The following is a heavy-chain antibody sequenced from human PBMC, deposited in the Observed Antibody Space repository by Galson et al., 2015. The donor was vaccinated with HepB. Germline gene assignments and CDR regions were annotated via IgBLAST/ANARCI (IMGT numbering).Heavy chain of an antibody. V-gene: IGHV1-3*01. CDR1: GYTFTSYA. D-gene: IGHD6-19*01. CDR3: ARGLAVAGTGDY. Sequence: SVKVSCKASGYTFTSYAMHWVRQAPGQRLEWMGWINAGNGNTKYSQKFQGRVTITRDTSASTAYMELSSPRSEDTAVYYCARGLAVAGTGDYWGQGTLVTVSS. J-gene: IGHJ4*02. CDR2: INAGNGNT.